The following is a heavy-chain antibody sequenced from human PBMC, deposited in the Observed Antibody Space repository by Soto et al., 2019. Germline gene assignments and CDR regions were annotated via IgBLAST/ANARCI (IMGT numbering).Heavy chain of an antibody. D-gene: IGHD3-10*01. Sequence: DTLFLPCILSVRSIIDATYDWGWIRQPPGKGLEWIGSIYYSGTSSYNPSLESRVTMSVDTSKNQFSLKLSSVTAADTAVYYCARYGSGSYNDSWGQG. CDR3: ARYGSGSYNDS. V-gene: IGHV4-39*01. CDR2: IYYSGTS. J-gene: IGHJ5*02. CDR1: VRSIIDATYD.